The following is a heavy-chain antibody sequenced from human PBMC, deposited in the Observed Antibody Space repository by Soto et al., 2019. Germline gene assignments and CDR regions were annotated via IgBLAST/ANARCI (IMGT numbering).Heavy chain of an antibody. D-gene: IGHD3-10*01. V-gene: IGHV3-48*02. CDR1: GFTFSLYS. CDR2: ISRSSTGI. J-gene: IGHJ6*02. CDR3: ASAVTWGLDV. Sequence: EVQLVESGGGLVQPGGSLRLSCAASGFTFSLYSMSWVRQAPGQGLEWVSYISRSSTGIHYADSVKGRFTISRDDATNSMHVQMNSLRDGDTAVDYCASAVTWGLDVWGQGTTVSISS.